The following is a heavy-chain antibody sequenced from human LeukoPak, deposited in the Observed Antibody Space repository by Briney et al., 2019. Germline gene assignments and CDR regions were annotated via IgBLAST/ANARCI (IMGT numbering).Heavy chain of an antibody. V-gene: IGHV1-2*04. CDR3: ARDISRGPYYYYYMDV. CDR2: INPNSGGT. Sequence: ASVKVSCKASGGTFSSYAISWVRQAPGQGLEWMGWINPNSGGTNYAQKFQGWVTMTRDTSISTAYMELSRLRSDDTAVYYCARDISRGPYYYYYMDVWGKGTTVT. CDR1: GGTFSSYA. J-gene: IGHJ6*03. D-gene: IGHD2-2*01.